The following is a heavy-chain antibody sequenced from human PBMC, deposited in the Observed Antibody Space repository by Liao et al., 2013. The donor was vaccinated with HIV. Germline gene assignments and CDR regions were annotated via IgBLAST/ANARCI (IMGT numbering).Heavy chain of an antibody. V-gene: IGHV4-59*10. CDR3: ARGVPPDS. J-gene: IGHJ5*01. CDR1: GGSFSGYY. D-gene: IGHD2-8*01. CDR2: ISSSGSS. Sequence: QVHLQQWGAGLLKPSETLSLTCAVYGGSFSGYYWTWIRQPAEKGLEWIGRISSSGSSTYNPSLRSRVTMSLDTSRNRFSLNLNSVTAADTAIYYCARGVPPDSWG.